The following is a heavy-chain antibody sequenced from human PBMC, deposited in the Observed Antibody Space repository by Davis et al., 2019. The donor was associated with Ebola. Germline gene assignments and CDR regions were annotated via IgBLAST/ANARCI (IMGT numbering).Heavy chain of an antibody. J-gene: IGHJ6*02. CDR2: IKPSGGST. Sequence: AASVKVSCKASGYTFSNYYIHWVRQAPGQGLEWMGIIKPSGGSTSYAQKFQGRVTMTRDTSTSTVYMELSSLRSDDTAVYYCARFGYCSSTSCYILGDYYYYYGMDVWGQGTTVTVSS. V-gene: IGHV1-46*01. CDR3: ARFGYCSSTSCYILGDYYYYYGMDV. D-gene: IGHD2-2*03. CDR1: GYTFSNYY.